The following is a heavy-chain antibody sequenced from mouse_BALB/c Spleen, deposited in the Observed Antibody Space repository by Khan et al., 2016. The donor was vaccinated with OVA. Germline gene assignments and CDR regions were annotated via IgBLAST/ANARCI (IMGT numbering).Heavy chain of an antibody. J-gene: IGHJ1*01. CDR3: TRDGNYAHWYFDV. Sequence: EVELVESGGGLVRPGGSLKLSCAASGFSFTSYTMSWVRQTPETRLEWVATISSDSTYTYYPDSVKGRFTISRDNAKNTLYLQMSSLKSEDTAMYYCTRDGNYAHWYFDVWGAGTTVTVSS. CDR2: ISSDSTYT. D-gene: IGHD2-1*01. V-gene: IGHV5-6-4*01. CDR1: GFSFTSYT.